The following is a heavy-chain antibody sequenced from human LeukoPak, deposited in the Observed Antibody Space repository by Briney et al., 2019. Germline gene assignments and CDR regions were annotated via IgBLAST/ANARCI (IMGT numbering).Heavy chain of an antibody. CDR3: ARDWYDSSGYYLY. Sequence: PGGSLRLSCAASGFTFSSYWMSWVRQAPGKGLEWVANIKQDGSEKYYVDSVKGRFTISRDNAKNSLYLQMNSLRAEDTAVYYCARDWYDSSGYYLYWGQGTLVTVSS. D-gene: IGHD3-22*01. CDR1: GFTFSSYW. V-gene: IGHV3-7*01. J-gene: IGHJ4*02. CDR2: IKQDGSEK.